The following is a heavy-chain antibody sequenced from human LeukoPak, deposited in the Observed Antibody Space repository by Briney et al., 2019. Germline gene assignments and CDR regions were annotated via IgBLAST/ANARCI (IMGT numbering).Heavy chain of an antibody. D-gene: IGHD3-22*01. V-gene: IGHV3-30-3*01. J-gene: IGHJ6*02. CDR1: GFTFSSYA. Sequence: GGSLRLSCAASGFTFSSYAMHWVRQAPGKGLEWVAVISYDGSNKYYADSVKGRFTISRDNSKNTLYLQMNSLRAEDTAVYYCARDARGYYSRYYYYGMDVWGQGTTVTVSS. CDR2: ISYDGSNK. CDR3: ARDARGYYSRYYYYGMDV.